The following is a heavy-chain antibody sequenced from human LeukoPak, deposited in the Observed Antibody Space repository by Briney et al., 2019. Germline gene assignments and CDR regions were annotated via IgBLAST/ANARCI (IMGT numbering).Heavy chain of an antibody. V-gene: IGHV1-69*06. CDR3: ARDQGLTAPPPYGLDV. J-gene: IGHJ6*02. Sequence: SVKVSCEASGGTFSSYAISWVRQAPGQGLEWMGGIIPIFGTANYARKFQGRVTITADTSTSTAYMELSSLRSEETAVYYCARDQGLTAPPPYGLDVWGQGTTVTVSS. D-gene: IGHD5-18*01. CDR1: GGTFSSYA. CDR2: IIPIFGTA.